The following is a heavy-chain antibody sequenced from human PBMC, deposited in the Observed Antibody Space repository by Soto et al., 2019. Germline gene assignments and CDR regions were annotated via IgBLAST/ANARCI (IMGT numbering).Heavy chain of an antibody. D-gene: IGHD1-7*01. V-gene: IGHV3-23*01. CDR3: AIDPLYNWNLSYYYYMDV. CDR2: ISGSGGST. Sequence: GGSLRLSCAASGFTFSSYAMSWVRQAPGKGLEWVSAISGSGGSTYYADSVKGRFTISRDNSKNTLYLQMNSLRAEDTAVYYCAIDPLYNWNLSYYYYMDVWGKGTTVTVSS. J-gene: IGHJ6*03. CDR1: GFTFSSYA.